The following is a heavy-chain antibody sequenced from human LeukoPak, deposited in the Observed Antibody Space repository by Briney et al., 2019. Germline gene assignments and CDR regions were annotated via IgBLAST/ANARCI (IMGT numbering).Heavy chain of an antibody. Sequence: PSETLSLTCTVSGGSISSSSYYWGWIRQPPGKGLEWIGSIYYSGSTYYSPSLKSRVTISVDTSKNQFSLKLSSVTAADTAVYYCARERDYNFDYWGQGTLVTVSS. CDR2: IYYSGST. D-gene: IGHD3-16*01. V-gene: IGHV4-39*07. J-gene: IGHJ4*02. CDR3: ARERDYNFDY. CDR1: GGSISSSSYY.